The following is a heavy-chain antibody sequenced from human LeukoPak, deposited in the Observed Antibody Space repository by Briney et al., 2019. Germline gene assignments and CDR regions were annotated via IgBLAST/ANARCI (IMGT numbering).Heavy chain of an antibody. J-gene: IGHJ4*02. V-gene: IGHV3-30*03. CDR2: ISYDGSNK. D-gene: IGHD3-16*01. CDR1: GFTFSTYG. CDR3: AAVRWGVSPNDY. Sequence: GGSLRLSCAASGFTFSTYGMHWVRQAPGKGLQWVAVISYDGSNKYYADSVEGRFTISRDNSKNTLYLQMNSLRAEDTAVYYCAAVRWGVSPNDYWGQGTLVSVSS.